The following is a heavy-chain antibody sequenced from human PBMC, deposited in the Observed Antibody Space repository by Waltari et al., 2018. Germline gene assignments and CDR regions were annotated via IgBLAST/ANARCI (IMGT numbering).Heavy chain of an antibody. D-gene: IGHD2-15*01. CDR3: ALLRVVSVFDPFDT. CDR1: GFPFCPYW. J-gene: IGHJ4*02. CDR2: INGTSRTT. Sequence: EVQLVESGGGLVQPGGSLRLSCAASGFPFCPYWLPWVRQVPGKGLVWVSRINGTSRTTNYADSVKGRFTISRDNAKSTLYLQMNSLTPEDTGVYYCALLRVVSVFDPFDTWGQGTLVTVSS. V-gene: IGHV3-74*01.